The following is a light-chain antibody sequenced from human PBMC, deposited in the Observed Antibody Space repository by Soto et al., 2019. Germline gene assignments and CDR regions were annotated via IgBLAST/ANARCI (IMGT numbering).Light chain of an antibody. V-gene: IGKV1-27*01. Sequence: DIQMNQSPSSLSASVGDRVTITCRASQGISSYLAWYQQRPGKVPKVLIYAASTLHSGVPSRFSGSGSGTDFTLTISNVQPEDFATYYCQNYYNAPETFGQGTKVEIK. J-gene: IGKJ1*01. CDR2: AAS. CDR1: QGISSY. CDR3: QNYYNAPET.